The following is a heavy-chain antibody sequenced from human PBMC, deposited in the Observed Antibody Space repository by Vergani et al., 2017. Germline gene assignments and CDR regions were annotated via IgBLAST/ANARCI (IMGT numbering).Heavy chain of an antibody. CDR1: GYTFTGYF. CDR2: INPNSGGA. Sequence: QVQLVQSGAEVKKPGASVKVSCKASGYTFTGYFIHWVRQAPGQGLGWMGWINPNSGGANYAQKFQGRVTMTRDTSISTAYMELSSLIIDDTAVYYCARDFGWLRLSNWFDPWGQGTLVTVSS. CDR3: ARDFGWLRLSNWFDP. J-gene: IGHJ5*02. D-gene: IGHD5-12*01. V-gene: IGHV1-2*02.